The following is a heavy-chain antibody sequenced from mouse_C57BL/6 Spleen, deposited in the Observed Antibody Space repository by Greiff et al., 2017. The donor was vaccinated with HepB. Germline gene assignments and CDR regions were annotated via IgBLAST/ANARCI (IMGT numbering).Heavy chain of an antibody. Sequence: EVQGVESGEGLVKPGGSLKLSCAASGFTFSSYAMSWVRQTPEKRLEWVAYISSGGDYIYYADTVKGRFTISRDNARNTLYLQMSSLKSEDTAMYYCTRGLTGTDYYAMDYGGQGTSVTVSS. V-gene: IGHV5-9-1*02. D-gene: IGHD4-1*01. CDR2: ISSGGDYI. CDR1: GFTFSSYA. J-gene: IGHJ4*01. CDR3: TRGLTGTDYYAMDY.